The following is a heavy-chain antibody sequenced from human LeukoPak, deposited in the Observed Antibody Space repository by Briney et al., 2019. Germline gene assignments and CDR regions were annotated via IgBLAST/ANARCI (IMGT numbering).Heavy chain of an antibody. CDR3: ARTYYYDSSGYSTAFDY. J-gene: IGHJ4*02. Sequence: GESLKISCKGSGYSFTSYRIGWVRQMPGKGLEWMGIIYPGDSDTRYSPSFQGQVTISADKSISTAYLQWSSLKASDTAMYYCARTYYYDSSGYSTAFDYWGQGTLVTVSS. CDR2: IYPGDSDT. CDR1: GYSFTSYR. D-gene: IGHD3-22*01. V-gene: IGHV5-51*03.